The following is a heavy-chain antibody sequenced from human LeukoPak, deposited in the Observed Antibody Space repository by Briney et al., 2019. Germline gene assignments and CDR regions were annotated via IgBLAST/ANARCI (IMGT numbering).Heavy chain of an antibody. D-gene: IGHD3-3*01. CDR2: INSDVSST. Sequence: GGSLRLSCAASGVTFSIYWMRWVRQAPGKGLVWVSRINSDVSSTSYADSLRGRFTISRAHPKNTLYRQMAMLRPEDTAVYYVARARSYFALWSGYYTNYGMVVWGPGTTVTVSS. CDR3: ARARSYFALWSGYYTNYGMVV. CDR1: GVTFSIYW. V-gene: IGHV3-74*01. J-gene: IGHJ6*02.